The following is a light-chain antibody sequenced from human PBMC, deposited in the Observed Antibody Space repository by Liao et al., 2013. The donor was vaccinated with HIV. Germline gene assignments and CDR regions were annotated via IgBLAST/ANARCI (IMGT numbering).Light chain of an antibody. CDR3: QLWDSSDDSYV. V-gene: IGLV3-21*01. Sequence: SYALTQPPSLSVAPGETARVTCGGNNIGGKSVHWYQQQPGQAPVLVISYDSERPSGIPERFSGSNSGTTATLTINRVEAGDEADYFCQLWDSSDDSYVFGTGSKVTVL. CDR2: YDS. J-gene: IGLJ1*01. CDR1: NIGGKS.